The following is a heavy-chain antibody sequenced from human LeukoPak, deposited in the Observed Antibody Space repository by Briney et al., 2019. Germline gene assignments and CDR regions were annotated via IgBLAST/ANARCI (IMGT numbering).Heavy chain of an antibody. J-gene: IGHJ4*02. CDR3: ARHDFSNSPVFNY. D-gene: IGHD4-11*01. CDR1: GGSISSYY. V-gene: IGHV4-4*07. CDR2: IYTSGST. Sequence: PSETLSLTCTVSGGSISSYYWSWIRQPAGKGLEWIGRIYTSGSTNYNPSLKSRVTMSVDTSKNQCSLNLSSVTAADTAVYYCARHDFSNSPVFNYWGQGTLVTVSS.